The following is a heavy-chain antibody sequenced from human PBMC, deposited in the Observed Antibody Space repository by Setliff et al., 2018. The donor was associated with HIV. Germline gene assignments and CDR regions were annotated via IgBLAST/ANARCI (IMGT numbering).Heavy chain of an antibody. V-gene: IGHV4-59*12. Sequence: SETLSLTCSVSGDSIGTYYWNWIRQTPGKRLEWIGFFYYSGSTNYNPSLKSRVTISVDTSKNQFSLKLRSVTAADTAVYYCARDLRGTQSSDYWGQGTLVTVSS. J-gene: IGHJ4*02. CDR2: FYYSGST. D-gene: IGHD1-1*01. CDR1: GDSIGTYY. CDR3: ARDLRGTQSSDY.